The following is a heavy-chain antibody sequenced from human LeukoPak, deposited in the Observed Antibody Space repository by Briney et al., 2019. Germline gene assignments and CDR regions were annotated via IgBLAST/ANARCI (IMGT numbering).Heavy chain of an antibody. CDR3: ARAVGYQLLVGYYHYMDV. Sequence: QSGGSLRLSCAASGFTFSSYWMSWVRQAPGKGLEWVANIKEDGSEKYHVDSVKGRFTISRDNAKNSLYLQMNSLRVEDTAVYYCARAVGYQLLVGYYHYMDVWGKGTTVTVSS. V-gene: IGHV3-7*01. CDR2: IKEDGSEK. J-gene: IGHJ6*03. CDR1: GFTFSSYW. D-gene: IGHD2-2*01.